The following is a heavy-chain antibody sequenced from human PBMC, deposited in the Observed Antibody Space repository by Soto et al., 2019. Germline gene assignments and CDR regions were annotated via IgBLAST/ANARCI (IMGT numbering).Heavy chain of an antibody. D-gene: IGHD6-13*01. V-gene: IGHV3-9*01. Sequence: EVQLVESGGGLVQPGRSLRLSCAASGFTFDDYAMHWVRQAPGKGLEWVSGISWNSGSIGYADSVKGRFTISRDNAKNSLYLQMNSLRAEDTALYYCAKDTGIAAAGNNDILLWFSGTDVWGQGTTVTVSS. CDR2: ISWNSGSI. CDR3: AKDTGIAAAGNNDILLWFSGTDV. CDR1: GFTFDDYA. J-gene: IGHJ6*02.